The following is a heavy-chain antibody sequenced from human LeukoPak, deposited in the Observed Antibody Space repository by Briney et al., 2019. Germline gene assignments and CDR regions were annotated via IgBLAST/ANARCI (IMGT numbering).Heavy chain of an antibody. D-gene: IGHD5-18*01. V-gene: IGHV4-59*08. J-gene: IGHJ6*02. CDR1: GGSLSSYY. Sequence: SETLSLTCTVSGGSLSSYYWSWIRQPPGKGLEWIGYIYYSGSTNYNPSLKSRVTISVDTSKNQFSLKLSSVTAADTAVYYCARRRGYSYGYYYYGMDVWGQGTTVTVSS. CDR3: ARRRGYSYGYYYYGMDV. CDR2: IYYSGST.